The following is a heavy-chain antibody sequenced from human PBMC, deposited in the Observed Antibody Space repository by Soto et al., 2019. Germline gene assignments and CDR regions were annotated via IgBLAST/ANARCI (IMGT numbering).Heavy chain of an antibody. CDR1: GYTFTSYY. CDR2: INPSGGST. D-gene: IGHD3-9*01. Sequence: ASVKVSCKASGYTFTSYYMHWVRQAPGQGLEWMGIINPSGGSTSYAQKFQGRVTMTRDTSTSTVYMELSSLRSEDTAVYYCARDSYYDILTGYWFDPWGQGTLVTVSS. J-gene: IGHJ5*02. CDR3: ARDSYYDILTGYWFDP. V-gene: IGHV1-46*01.